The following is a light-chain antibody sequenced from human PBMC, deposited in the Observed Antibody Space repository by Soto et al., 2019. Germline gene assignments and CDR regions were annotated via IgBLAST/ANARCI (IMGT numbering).Light chain of an antibody. CDR2: LGS. V-gene: IGKV2-28*01. CDR1: QSLLHSNGYNY. Sequence: EIVMTQSPLSLPVTPGEPASISCRSSQSLLHSNGYNYLDWYLQKPGQSPQLLIYLGSNRASGLPDRFSGSGSGTDFTLKISRVEAEDVGIYYCMQALQTPWTFGQGTKVEIK. CDR3: MQALQTPWT. J-gene: IGKJ1*01.